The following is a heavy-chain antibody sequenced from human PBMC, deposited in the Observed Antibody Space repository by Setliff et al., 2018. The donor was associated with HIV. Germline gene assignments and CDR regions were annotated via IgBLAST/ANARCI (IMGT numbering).Heavy chain of an antibody. CDR1: DFTFSSYW. Sequence: GGSLRLSCVAYDFTFSSYWMHWVRQGPGKGLVWVSRINRDGTTTRYADSVKGRYTISRDNAKNTLFLQMNSLRAEDTAVYYCARDQIYYDSGSYPFYMDVWGKGTTVTVSS. CDR3: ARDQIYYDSGSYPFYMDV. CDR2: INRDGTTT. D-gene: IGHD3-22*01. V-gene: IGHV3-74*01. J-gene: IGHJ6*03.